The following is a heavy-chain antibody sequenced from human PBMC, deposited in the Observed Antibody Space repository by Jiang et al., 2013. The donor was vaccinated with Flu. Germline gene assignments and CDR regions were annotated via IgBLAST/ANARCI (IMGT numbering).Heavy chain of an antibody. CDR1: GFTFRSYN. D-gene: IGHD6-19*01. CDR3: ARVSGSGPSY. J-gene: IGHJ4*02. V-gene: IGHV3-48*01. CDR2: ISSSSSTI. Sequence: QLLESGGGLVQPGGSLRLSCAASGFTFRSYNMNWVRQAPGKGLEWVSYISSSSSTIYYADSVKGRFTISRDNAKNSLDLQMNSLRAEDTAVYYCARVSGSGPSYWGQGTLVTVSS.